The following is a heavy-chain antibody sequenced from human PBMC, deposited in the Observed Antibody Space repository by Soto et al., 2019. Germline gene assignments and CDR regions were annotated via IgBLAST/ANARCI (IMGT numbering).Heavy chain of an antibody. CDR3: ARDYCSGGSCYSQDNWFDP. CDR1: GYTFTSYG. CDR2: ISAYNGNT. V-gene: IGHV1-18*04. J-gene: IGHJ5*02. Sequence: QVQLVQSGAEVKKPGASVKVSCKASGYTFTSYGISWVRQAPGQGLEWMGWISAYNGNTNYAQKLQGRVTMTTDTSTSTAYMEPRSLRSDDTAVYYCARDYCSGGSCYSQDNWFDPWGQGTLVTVSS. D-gene: IGHD2-15*01.